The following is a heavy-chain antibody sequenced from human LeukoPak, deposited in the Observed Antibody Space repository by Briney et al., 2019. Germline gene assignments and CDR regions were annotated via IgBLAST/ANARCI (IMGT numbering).Heavy chain of an antibody. Sequence: GGSLRLSCSASGFTVSSNSMSWVRQAPGKGLEWVSVIYSGGSTYYADSVKGRFTISRDNSKNTLYLQMNSLRAEDTAVYYRARRGRGYSYYFDYWGQGTLVTVSS. D-gene: IGHD5-18*01. CDR3: ARRGRGYSYYFDY. CDR1: GFTVSSNS. J-gene: IGHJ4*02. CDR2: IYSGGST. V-gene: IGHV3-53*01.